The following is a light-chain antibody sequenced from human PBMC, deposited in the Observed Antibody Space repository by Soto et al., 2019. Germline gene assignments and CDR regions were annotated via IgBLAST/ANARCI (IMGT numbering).Light chain of an antibody. CDR2: EVA. V-gene: IGLV2-8*01. CDR1: SSDIGASNS. J-gene: IGLJ1*01. CDR3: SSCAGGNKLV. Sequence: QSALTQPPSASGSPGQSVTISCTGTSSDIGASNSVSWYQQHPGKAPKLMIYEVAKRPSGVPDRFSGSKSGNTASLTVSGLQADDEADYYCSSCAGGNKLVFGTGTKLTVL.